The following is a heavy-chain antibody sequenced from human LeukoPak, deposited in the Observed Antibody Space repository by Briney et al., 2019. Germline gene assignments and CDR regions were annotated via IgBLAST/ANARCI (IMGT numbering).Heavy chain of an antibody. V-gene: IGHV1-69*06. J-gene: IGHJ4*02. CDR3: ARDYGSGSYFDY. Sequence: SVKVSCTASGGTFSSYAISWVRQAPGQGLEWMGGIIPIFGTANYAQKFQGRVTITADKSTSTAYMELSSLRSEDTAVYYCARDYGSGSYFDYWGQGTLVTVSS. CDR2: IIPIFGTA. D-gene: IGHD3-10*01. CDR1: GGTFSSYA.